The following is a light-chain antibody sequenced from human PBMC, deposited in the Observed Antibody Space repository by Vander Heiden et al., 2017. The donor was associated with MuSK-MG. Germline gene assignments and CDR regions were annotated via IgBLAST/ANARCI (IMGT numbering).Light chain of an antibody. J-gene: IGLJ2*01. CDR3: NSRDSSGNL. V-gene: IGLV3-19*01. CDR2: GKN. Sequence: SSELTQDPAVSVALGQTVRITCQGDSLRSYYASWYQQKPGQAPVLGIYGKNNRPSGIPYRFAGSSSGTTASLTISGAQAEDEAYYYCNSRDSSGNLFGGGTKLTVL. CDR1: SLRSYY.